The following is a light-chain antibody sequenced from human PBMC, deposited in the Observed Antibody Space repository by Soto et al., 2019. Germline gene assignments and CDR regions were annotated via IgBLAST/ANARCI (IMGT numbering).Light chain of an antibody. J-gene: IGKJ1*01. V-gene: IGKV1-5*03. CDR3: QQYGISTLP. Sequence: DIHMTQSPSTLSGSVGDRVTITCRASQTISSWLAWYQQKPGKAPKLLIYKASTLKSGLPSRFSGSGSGTDFNLRIIRLQPQDIAVYYCQQYGISTLPVGKGTKVDIK. CDR1: QTISSW. CDR2: KAS.